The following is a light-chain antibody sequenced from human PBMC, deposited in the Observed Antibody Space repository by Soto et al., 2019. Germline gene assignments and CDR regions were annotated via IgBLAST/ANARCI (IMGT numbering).Light chain of an antibody. CDR3: QQYNDWPQT. Sequence: EIVMTQSPGTLSLSPGERATLSCRASQSVSTNLAWYQQIPGQAPRHLIYGASTSAPGIPARFSVSGSGTEVTLDSSSLQSEDFAVYSCQQYNDWPQTFGLGTKVEIK. CDR1: QSVSTN. J-gene: IGKJ1*01. CDR2: GAS. V-gene: IGKV3-15*01.